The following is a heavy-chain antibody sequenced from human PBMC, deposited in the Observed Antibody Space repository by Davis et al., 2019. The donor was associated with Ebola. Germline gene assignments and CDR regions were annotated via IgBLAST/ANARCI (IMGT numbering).Heavy chain of an antibody. CDR2: ISAYNGNT. J-gene: IGHJ4*02. V-gene: IGHV1-18*01. D-gene: IGHD3-22*01. Sequence: ASVKVSCKASGYTFTSYGISWVRQAPGQGLEWMGWISAYNGNTNYAQKLQGSVTMTTDTSTSTAYMELRSLRSDDTAVYYCARGPGYYYDSPFDYWGQGTLVTVSS. CDR1: GYTFTSYG. CDR3: ARGPGYYYDSPFDY.